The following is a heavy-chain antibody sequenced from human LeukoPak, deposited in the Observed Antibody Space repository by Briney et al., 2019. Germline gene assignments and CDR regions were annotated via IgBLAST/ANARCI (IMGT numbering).Heavy chain of an antibody. V-gene: IGHV4-39*07. CDR1: GGSISDSSSY. CDR2: IYFTGST. D-gene: IGHD6-13*01. J-gene: IGHJ4*02. CDR3: ARGPWQQLAHFDN. Sequence: SETLSLTCTVSGGSISDSSSYWGWIRQPPGKGLEWIANIYFTGSTYYSPSLKSRFTISIDTSKNPFSLRLNSVTAADTAVYYCARGPWQQLAHFDNWGQGTLVTVSS.